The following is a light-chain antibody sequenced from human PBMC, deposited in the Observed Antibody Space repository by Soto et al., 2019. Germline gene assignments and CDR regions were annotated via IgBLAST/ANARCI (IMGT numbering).Light chain of an antibody. V-gene: IGKV3-20*01. J-gene: IGKJ2*01. CDR2: GAS. CDR3: QPSGGSPPYT. CDR1: LSVASEY. Sequence: EIVLTQSPDTLSLSPGERATLSCRASLSVASEYLAWYQQKPGRAPRLLIFGASNRATGIPDRFDGSGSGTDFTLTISGLEPEDFAVYYCQPSGGSPPYTFGQVTKLEIK.